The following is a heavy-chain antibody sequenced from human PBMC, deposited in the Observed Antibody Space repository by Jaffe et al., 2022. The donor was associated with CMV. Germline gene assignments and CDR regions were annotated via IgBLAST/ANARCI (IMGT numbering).Heavy chain of an antibody. CDR3: ARDQQWLVGDYYYMDV. D-gene: IGHD6-19*01. V-gene: IGHV3-33*08. CDR1: GFTFSSYG. CDR2: IWYDGSNK. Sequence: QVQLVESGGGVVQPGRSLRLSCAASGFTFSSYGMHWVRQAPGKGLEWVAVIWYDGSNKYYADSVKGRFTISRDNSKNTLYLQMNSLRAEDTAVYYCARDQQWLVGDYYYMDVWGKGTTVTVSS. J-gene: IGHJ6*03.